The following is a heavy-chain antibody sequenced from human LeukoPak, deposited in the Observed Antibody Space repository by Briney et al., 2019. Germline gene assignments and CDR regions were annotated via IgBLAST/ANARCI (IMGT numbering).Heavy chain of an antibody. CDR1: GFTFSSYS. Sequence: GGSLRLSCAASGFTFSSYSMNWVRKAPGKGLEWVSSISSSSSYIYYADSVKGRFTISRDNAKNSLYLQMNSLRAEDTAVYYWAREVGYCSSTSCYAFDYWGQGTLVTVSS. D-gene: IGHD2-2*01. CDR3: AREVGYCSSTSCYAFDY. CDR2: ISSSSSYI. J-gene: IGHJ4*02. V-gene: IGHV3-21*01.